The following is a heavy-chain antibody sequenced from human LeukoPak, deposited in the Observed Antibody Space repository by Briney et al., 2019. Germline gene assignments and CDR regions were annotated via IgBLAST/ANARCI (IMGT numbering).Heavy chain of an antibody. CDR3: AKRIQSAMATGY. Sequence: PGGSLRLSCAASGITFSSYGMSWVRQAPGKGLEWVSSISSTGGTTYYADSVKGRFTISRDNSKNTLYLQMNSLRAEDTAVYYCAKRIQSAMATGYWGQGTLVTVSS. V-gene: IGHV3-23*01. J-gene: IGHJ4*02. CDR2: ISSTGGTT. D-gene: IGHD5-18*01. CDR1: GITFSSYG.